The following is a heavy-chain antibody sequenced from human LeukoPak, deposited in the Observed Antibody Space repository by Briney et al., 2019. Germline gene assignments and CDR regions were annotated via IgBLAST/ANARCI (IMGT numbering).Heavy chain of an antibody. V-gene: IGHV3-21*01. CDR3: TKGGGDSCCE. Sequence: GGSLRLSCEASGFTFSSYTMNWVRQAPGKGLEWVSSISSSSGYIYYADSVKGRFTISRDNAKNSLCLQMNSLRAEDTAVYYCTKGGGDSCCEWGQGTLVTVSS. CDR1: GFTFSSYT. CDR2: ISSSSGYI. J-gene: IGHJ4*02. D-gene: IGHD2-15*01.